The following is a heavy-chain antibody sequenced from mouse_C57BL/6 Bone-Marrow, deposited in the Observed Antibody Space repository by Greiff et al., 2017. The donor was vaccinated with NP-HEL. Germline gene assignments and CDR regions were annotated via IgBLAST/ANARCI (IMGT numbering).Heavy chain of an antibody. J-gene: IGHJ1*03. D-gene: IGHD2-3*01. Sequence: VKVEESGPGLVAPSQSLSITCTVSGFSLTSYAISWVRQPPGKGLEWLGVIWTGGGTNYNSALKSRLSISKDNSKSQVFLKMNSLQTDDTARYYCARNRDGYYVGYFDVWGTGTTVTVSS. CDR1: GFSLTSYA. CDR2: IWTGGGT. V-gene: IGHV2-9-1*01. CDR3: ARNRDGYYVGYFDV.